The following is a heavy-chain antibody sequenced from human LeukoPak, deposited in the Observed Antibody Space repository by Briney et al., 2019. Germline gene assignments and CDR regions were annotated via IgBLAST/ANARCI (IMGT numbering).Heavy chain of an antibody. CDR3: ARGPVGSSWYWSEYFQH. V-gene: IGHV4-34*01. CDR1: GGSFSGYY. Sequence: SETLSLTCAGYGGSFSGYYWSWIRQPPGKGLEWIGEINYSGSTNYNPSLKSRVTISVDTSKNQFSLKLSSVTAADTAVYYCARGPVGSSWYWSEYFQHWGQGTLVTVSS. CDR2: INYSGST. J-gene: IGHJ1*01. D-gene: IGHD6-13*01.